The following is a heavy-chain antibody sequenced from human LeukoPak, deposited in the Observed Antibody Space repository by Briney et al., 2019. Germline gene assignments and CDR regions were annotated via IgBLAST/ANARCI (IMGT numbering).Heavy chain of an antibody. D-gene: IGHD5-18*01. J-gene: IGHJ4*02. CDR1: GYTFTDYY. CDR2: INPNSGGT. V-gene: IGHV1-2*02. Sequence: ASVKVSCKASGYTFTDYYLHWVRQAPGQGLEWMGWINPNSGGTNYAQKFQGRVTMTRDTSISTAYMELSRLRSDDTAVYYCARQLWLLCCPDYWGQGTLVTVSS. CDR3: ARQLWLLCCPDY.